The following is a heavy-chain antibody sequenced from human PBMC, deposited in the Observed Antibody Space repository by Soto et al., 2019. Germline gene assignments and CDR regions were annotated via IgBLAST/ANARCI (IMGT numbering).Heavy chain of an antibody. D-gene: IGHD6-6*01. CDR2: IRSKANSYAT. Sequence: EVQLVESGGGLVQPGGSLKLSCAASGFTFSGSAMPWVRQASGKGLEWVGRIRSKANSYATAYAASVKGRFTISRDDSKNTAYLQMNSLKTEDTAVYYCTRHVDSSIAARHTRVDYRGQGTLVTVSS. J-gene: IGHJ4*02. CDR1: GFTFSGSA. V-gene: IGHV3-73*02. CDR3: TRHVDSSIAARHTRVDY.